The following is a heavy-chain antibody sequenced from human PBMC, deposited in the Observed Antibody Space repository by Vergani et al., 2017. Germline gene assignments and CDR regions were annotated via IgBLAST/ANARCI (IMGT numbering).Heavy chain of an antibody. Sequence: QVQLVESGGGVVQPGRSLRLSCAASGFTFSSYAMHWVRQAPGKGLEWVAVISYDGSNKYYADSVKGRFTISRDNSKNTLYLQMNSLRAADTAVYYCAKYTAYGDYVPFDYWGQGTLVTVSS. J-gene: IGHJ4*02. CDR3: AKYTAYGDYVPFDY. CDR2: ISYDGSNK. D-gene: IGHD4-17*01. V-gene: IGHV3-30-3*02. CDR1: GFTFSSYA.